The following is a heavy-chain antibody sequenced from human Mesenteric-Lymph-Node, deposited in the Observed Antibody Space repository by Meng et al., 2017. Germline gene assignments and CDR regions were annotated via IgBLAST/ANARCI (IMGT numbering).Heavy chain of an antibody. D-gene: IGHD2-2*01. V-gene: IGHV4-4*07. Sequence: VQLQESGPGLVKPSQTLSLTCTVSGGSISNYYWSWIRQPAGKGLEWIGRIYASVSTNYNPSLKTRITMSVDTSKSQFSLKLTSITAADTAVYYCVRDGSSSSGGTLWGRGTLVTVSS. CDR3: VRDGSSSSGGTL. CDR2: IYASVST. CDR1: GGSISNYY. J-gene: IGHJ2*01.